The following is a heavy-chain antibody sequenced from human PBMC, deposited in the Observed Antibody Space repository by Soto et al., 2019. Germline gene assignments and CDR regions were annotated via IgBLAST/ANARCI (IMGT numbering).Heavy chain of an antibody. CDR1: GFTFSTYA. J-gene: IGHJ4*02. V-gene: IGHV3-23*01. CDR3: AIGESSGWPAFDY. Sequence: EVQLLESGGGLVQPGGSLGLSCAASGFTFSTYAMSWVRQAPGKGLEWVSTISATDGGTYYADSVTGRFTISRDNSQNTLSLQMNSLRADDTAVYYCAIGESSGWPAFDYWGQGTLVTVSS. D-gene: IGHD6-19*01. CDR2: ISATDGGT.